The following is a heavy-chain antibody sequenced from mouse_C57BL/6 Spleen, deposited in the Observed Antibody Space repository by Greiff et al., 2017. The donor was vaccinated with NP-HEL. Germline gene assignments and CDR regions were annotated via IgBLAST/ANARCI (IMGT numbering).Heavy chain of an antibody. CDR1: GYTFTDYY. J-gene: IGHJ3*01. V-gene: IGHV1-76*01. Sequence: QVQLKESGAELVRPGASVKLSCKASGYTFTDYYINWVKQRPGQGLEWIARIYPGSGNTYYNEKFKGKATLTAEKSSSTAYMQLSSLTSEDSAVYFCARWGYGYGGAYWGQGTLVTVSA. CDR2: IYPGSGNT. CDR3: ARWGYGYGGAY. D-gene: IGHD2-2*01.